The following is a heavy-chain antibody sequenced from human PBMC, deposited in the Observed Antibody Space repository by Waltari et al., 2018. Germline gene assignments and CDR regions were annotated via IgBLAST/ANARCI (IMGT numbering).Heavy chain of an antibody. CDR1: GDSVTSGSYY. Sequence: QLQLQESGPGLVKPSETLSLTCSVSGDSVTSGSYYWGWIRQPPRKGLEWIGIMYYRGSSYSNPSLKSRVTISVDTSKNQFSLKLSSVAAADTAMYFCARQSYYDESGHDWGQGTLVTVSS. J-gene: IGHJ4*02. CDR3: ARQSYYDESGHD. D-gene: IGHD3-22*01. V-gene: IGHV4-39*01. CDR2: MYYRGSS.